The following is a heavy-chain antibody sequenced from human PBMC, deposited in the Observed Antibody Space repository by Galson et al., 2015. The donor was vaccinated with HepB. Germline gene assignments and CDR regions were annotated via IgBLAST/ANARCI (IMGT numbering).Heavy chain of an antibody. Sequence: PALVKPTQTLTLTCPFSGFSLTTSGVGVGWIRQPPGKTLEWLALIHWNDDKRYSPSLKSRLTITKDTSNNQVVLTMTNMDPVDTATYYCAHRDVVAEFDYWGQGTLVTVSS. D-gene: IGHD5-12*01. CDR2: IHWNDDK. J-gene: IGHJ4*02. V-gene: IGHV2-5*01. CDR1: GFSLTTSGVG. CDR3: AHRDVVAEFDY.